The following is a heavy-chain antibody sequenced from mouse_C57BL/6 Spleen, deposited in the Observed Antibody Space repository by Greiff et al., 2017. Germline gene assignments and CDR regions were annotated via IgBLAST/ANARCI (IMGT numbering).Heavy chain of an antibody. CDR1: GYTFTSYW. CDR3: ARSVTTVVATDY. CDR2: IDPSDSYT. V-gene: IGHV1-50*01. Sequence: QVHVKQSGAELVKPGASVKLSCKASGYTFTSYWMQWVKQRPGQGLEWIGEIDPSDSYTNYNQKLKGKATLTVDTSSSTAYMQLSSLTSEDSAVYYCARSVTTVVATDYWGQGTTLTVSS. J-gene: IGHJ2*01. D-gene: IGHD1-1*01.